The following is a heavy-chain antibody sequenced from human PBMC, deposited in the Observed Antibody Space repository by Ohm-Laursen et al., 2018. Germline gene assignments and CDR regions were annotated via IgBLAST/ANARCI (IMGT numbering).Heavy chain of an antibody. V-gene: IGHV1-18*01. CDR3: ARGDDWNYAFGF. CDR2: ISAYNGNT. J-gene: IGHJ4*02. D-gene: IGHD1-7*01. Sequence: ASVKVSCKASGYIFSSLGITWVRQAPGQGLEWMGWISAYNGNTKYAQKLQGRLTMTTDTSTSTAYMDLRSLGSDDTAVYYCARGDDWNYAFGFWGQGTLVTVSS. CDR1: GYIFSSLG.